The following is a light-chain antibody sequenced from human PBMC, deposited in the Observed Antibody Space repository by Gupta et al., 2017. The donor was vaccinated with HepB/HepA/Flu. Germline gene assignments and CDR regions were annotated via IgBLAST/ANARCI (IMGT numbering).Light chain of an antibody. V-gene: IGKV2-28*01. Sequence: DIVMTQSPLSLPVTPGEPVSISCRSSQSLLQSNGYNYLDWYLQKPGQSPQLLIYLGSNRASGVPDRFSGSGSGTDFTLKISRVEAEDVGVYYCMQAVQIPPTFGTGTKVEIK. CDR2: LGS. CDR3: MQAVQIPPT. CDR1: QSLLQSNGYNY. J-gene: IGKJ1*01.